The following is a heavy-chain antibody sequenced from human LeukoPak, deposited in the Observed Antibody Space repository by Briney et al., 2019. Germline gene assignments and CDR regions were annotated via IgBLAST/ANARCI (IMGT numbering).Heavy chain of an antibody. CDR2: INPNSGGT. J-gene: IGHJ4*02. D-gene: IGHD6-19*01. CDR1: GYTFTGYY. CDR3: ARQDIAVAGVPFDY. Sequence: GASVKVSCKASGYTFTGYYMHWVRQAPGQGLEWMGWINPNSGGTNYAQKFQGRVTMTRDSSISTAYMELSRLRSDDTAVYYCARQDIAVAGVPFDYWGQGTLVTVSS. V-gene: IGHV1-2*02.